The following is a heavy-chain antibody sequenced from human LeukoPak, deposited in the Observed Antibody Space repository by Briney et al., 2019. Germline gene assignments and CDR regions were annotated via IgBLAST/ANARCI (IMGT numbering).Heavy chain of an antibody. J-gene: IGHJ1*01. V-gene: IGHV3-74*01. CDR2: INSDGSST. D-gene: IGHD3-22*01. CDR3: ARYDYYDSSGYKLAEYFQH. Sequence: GGSLRLSCAASGFTFSSYWMHWVRQAPGKGLGWVSRINSDGSSTSYEDSVKGRFTISRDNAKNTLYLQMNSLRAEDTAVYYCARYDYYDSSGYKLAEYFQHWGQGTLVTVSS. CDR1: GFTFSSYW.